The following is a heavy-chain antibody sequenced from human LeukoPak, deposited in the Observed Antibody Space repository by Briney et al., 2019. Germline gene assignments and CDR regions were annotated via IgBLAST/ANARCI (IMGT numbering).Heavy chain of an antibody. D-gene: IGHD4-11*01. Sequence: SETLSLTCAVYGGSFSGYYWSWIRQPPGKGLEWIGYIYYSGSTYYNPSLKSRVTISVDTSKNQFSLKLSSVTAADTAVYYCARESHTVTDYYYGMDVWGQGTTVTVSS. J-gene: IGHJ6*02. CDR3: ARESHTVTDYYYGMDV. CDR2: IYYSGST. V-gene: IGHV4-34*09. CDR1: GGSFSGYY.